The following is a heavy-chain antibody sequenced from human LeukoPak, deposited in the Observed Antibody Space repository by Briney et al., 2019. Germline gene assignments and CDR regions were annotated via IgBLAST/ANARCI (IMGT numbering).Heavy chain of an antibody. V-gene: IGHV3-23*01. CDR1: GFTFSSDA. CDR3: AKVTGYSSSWYFDY. J-gene: IGHJ4*02. Sequence: PGGSLRLSCAASGFTFSSDAMSWVRQAPGKGLEWVSAISGSGGSTYYADSVKGRFTISRDNSKNTLYLQMNSLRAEDTAVYYCAKVTGYSSSWYFDYWGQGTLVTVSS. D-gene: IGHD6-13*01. CDR2: ISGSGGST.